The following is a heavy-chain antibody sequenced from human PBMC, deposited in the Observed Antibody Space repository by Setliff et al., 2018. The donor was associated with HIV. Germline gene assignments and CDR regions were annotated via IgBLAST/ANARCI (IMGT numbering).Heavy chain of an antibody. Sequence: SVKVSCKASGGTFTNSAIGWVRQAPGQGLEWMGAIVPILGIANSAQKFQGRVTITTDESTNTAYMELSSLRSEDTAVYYCARALGLLHDYWGQGTLVTVSS. V-gene: IGHV1-69*10. CDR1: GGTFTNSA. CDR2: IVPILGIA. CDR3: ARALGLLHDY. J-gene: IGHJ4*02. D-gene: IGHD2-21*02.